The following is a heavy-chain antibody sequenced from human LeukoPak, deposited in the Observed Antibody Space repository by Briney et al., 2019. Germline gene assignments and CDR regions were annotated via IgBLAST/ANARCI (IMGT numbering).Heavy chain of an antibody. Sequence: GGSLKLSCAASGLTFSGSDMHWVRQASGKGLEYVSAISDSGGSTYYADSVKGRFTISRDNSKNTLYLQMSSLRAEDTAVYFCVRGYSFGPYGMDVWGQGTTVSVSS. CDR2: ISDSGGST. CDR3: VRGYSFGPYGMDV. CDR1: GLTFSGSD. D-gene: IGHD2-15*01. J-gene: IGHJ6*02. V-gene: IGHV3-64D*09.